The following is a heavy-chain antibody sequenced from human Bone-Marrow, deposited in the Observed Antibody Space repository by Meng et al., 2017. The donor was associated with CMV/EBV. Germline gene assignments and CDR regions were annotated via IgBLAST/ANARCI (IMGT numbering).Heavy chain of an antibody. CDR2: INPNSGGT. J-gene: IGHJ3*02. Sequence: ASVKVSCKASGYTFTGYYMHWVRQAPGQGLEWMGWINPNSGGTNYAQKFQGRVTMTRDTSISTAYMELRRLRSDDTAVYYCARDRTPDFDAFDIWGQGTRVTVSS. D-gene: IGHD4-23*01. CDR3: ARDRTPDFDAFDI. V-gene: IGHV1-2*02. CDR1: GYTFTGYY.